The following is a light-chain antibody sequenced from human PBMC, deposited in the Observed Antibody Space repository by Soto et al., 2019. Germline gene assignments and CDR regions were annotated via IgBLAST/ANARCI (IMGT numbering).Light chain of an antibody. CDR1: SSDVGGYNY. CDR2: EVS. Sequence: QSALTQPASVSGSPGQSISISCTGTSSDVGGYNYVSWYQQHPGKAPKLMIYEVSNRPSGVSNRFSGSQSGNTASLNISVLPAEDESAYYCSSYTSCSTVVFGGGTKVTVL. CDR3: SSYTSCSTVV. V-gene: IGLV2-14*01. J-gene: IGLJ2*01.